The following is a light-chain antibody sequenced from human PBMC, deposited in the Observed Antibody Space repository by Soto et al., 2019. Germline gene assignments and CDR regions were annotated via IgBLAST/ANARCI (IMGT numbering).Light chain of an antibody. CDR2: GAS. CDR1: QSVSSSY. J-gene: IGKJ1*01. Sequence: EIVLTQSPGTLSLSPGERATLSCRASQSVSSSYLAWYQQKPGQAPRLLIYGASSRATGIPDRFSGSGSGTDFTIKISRMATDYVEVSQCQQYGSSPKTFGQGTKV. V-gene: IGKV3-20*01. CDR3: QQYGSSPKT.